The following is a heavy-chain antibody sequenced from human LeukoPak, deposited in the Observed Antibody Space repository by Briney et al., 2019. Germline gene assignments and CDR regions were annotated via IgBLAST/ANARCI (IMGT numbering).Heavy chain of an antibody. Sequence: SETLSLTCTVSGGSISSGSYYWSWIRQPAGKGLEWIGRIYTSGSTNYNPSLKSRVTMSVDTSKNQFSLKLSSVTAADTAVYYCAGGIGRAVAAHFDYWGQGTLVTVSS. V-gene: IGHV4-61*02. CDR2: IYTSGST. CDR1: GGSISSGSYY. J-gene: IGHJ4*02. CDR3: AGGIGRAVAAHFDY. D-gene: IGHD6-19*01.